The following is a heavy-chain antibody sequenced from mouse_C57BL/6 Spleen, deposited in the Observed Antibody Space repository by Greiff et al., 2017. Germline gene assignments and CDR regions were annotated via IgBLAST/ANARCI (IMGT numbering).Heavy chain of an antibody. Sequence: QVQLKESGAELVKPGASVKLSCKASGYTFTEYTIHWVKQRPGQGLEWIGWFYPGSGSIKYNEKFKDKATLTADKSSSTVYMELSRLTSEDSAVYFCARHEDYPRCGNYVAWFAYWGQGTLVTVSA. CDR1: GYTFTEYT. D-gene: IGHD2-1*01. J-gene: IGHJ3*01. CDR3: ARHEDYPRCGNYVAWFAY. V-gene: IGHV1-62-2*01. CDR2: FYPGSGSI.